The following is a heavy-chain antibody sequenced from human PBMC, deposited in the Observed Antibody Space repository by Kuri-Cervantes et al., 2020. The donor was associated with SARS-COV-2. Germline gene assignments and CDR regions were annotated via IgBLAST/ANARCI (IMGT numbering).Heavy chain of an antibody. CDR2: MNPNSGNT. V-gene: IGHV1-8*03. CDR1: GYTFTSYD. Sequence: ASVKVSCKASGYTFTSYDINWVRQATGQGLEWMGWMNPNSGNTGYAQKFQGRVTITRNTSISTAYMELSSLRPEDTAVYYCARDTAIGHYDILTGYYNANYYYYMDVWGKGTTVTVSS. J-gene: IGHJ6*03. CDR3: ARDTAIGHYDILTGYYNANYYYYMDV. D-gene: IGHD3-9*01.